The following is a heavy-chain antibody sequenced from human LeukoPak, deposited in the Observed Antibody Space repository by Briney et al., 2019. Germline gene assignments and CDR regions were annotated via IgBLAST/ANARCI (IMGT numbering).Heavy chain of an antibody. CDR1: GFAFSTYA. D-gene: IGHD2-15*01. CDR3: ASDRMGGSFGY. J-gene: IGHJ4*02. CDR2: ITSDSNTI. Sequence: PGGSLRLSCAASGFAFSTYAMNWVRQAPGKGLEWVSFITSDSNTIYYADSMKGRFTISRDNAENLLYLQMNSLSAEDTAVYYCASDRMGGSFGYWGQGTLVTVSS. V-gene: IGHV3-48*01.